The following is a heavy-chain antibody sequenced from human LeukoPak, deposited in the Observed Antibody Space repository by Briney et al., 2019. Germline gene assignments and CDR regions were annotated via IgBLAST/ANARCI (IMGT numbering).Heavy chain of an antibody. D-gene: IGHD3-10*01. CDR2: IYYSGST. Sequence: ASETLSLTCTVSGGSMSPYHWGWIRQPPGKGLEWTGYIYYSGSTNYNPSLNSRVTISVDTSKNQFSLRLSSVTAADTAVYYCAKVGIGSGSYSQANYFDYWGQGTLVTVSS. J-gene: IGHJ4*02. CDR1: GGSMSPYH. V-gene: IGHV4-59*08. CDR3: AKVGIGSGSYSQANYFDY.